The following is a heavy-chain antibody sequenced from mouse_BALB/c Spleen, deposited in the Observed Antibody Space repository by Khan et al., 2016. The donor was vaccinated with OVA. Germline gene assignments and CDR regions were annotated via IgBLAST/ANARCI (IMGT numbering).Heavy chain of an antibody. CDR2: ISYSGST. Sequence: EVQLQESGPGLVKPSQSLSLTCTVTGYSITSNYAWNWIRQFPGNKLEWMGYISYSGSTSSNPSLKSRISITRDTSKNQFFQQLNSVTTEDTDSYYCARMKYYGYAVDYWGQGTSVTVSS. D-gene: IGHD1-1*01. CDR1: GYSITSNYA. J-gene: IGHJ4*01. V-gene: IGHV3-2*02. CDR3: ARMKYYGYAVDY.